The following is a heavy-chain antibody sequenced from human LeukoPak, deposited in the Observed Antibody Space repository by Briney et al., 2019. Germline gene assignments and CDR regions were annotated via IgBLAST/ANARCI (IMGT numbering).Heavy chain of an antibody. D-gene: IGHD6-19*01. Sequence: SVKVSCKASGGTFSSYAISWVRQAPGHGLEWMGRIIPILGIANYAQKFQGRVTITADKSTSTAYMELSSLRSEDTAVYYCASVLSGIAVAGSFDPWGQGTLVTVSS. V-gene: IGHV1-69*04. CDR3: ASVLSGIAVAGSFDP. J-gene: IGHJ5*02. CDR2: IIPILGIA. CDR1: GGTFSSYA.